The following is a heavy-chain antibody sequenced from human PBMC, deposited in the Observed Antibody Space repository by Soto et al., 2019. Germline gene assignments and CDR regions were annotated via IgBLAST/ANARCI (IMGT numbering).Heavy chain of an antibody. V-gene: IGHV3-74*01. J-gene: IGHJ4*02. D-gene: IGHD1-26*01. CDR2: ISGDGERT. CDR3: ARAGLLASGDY. CDR1: GFTFSSSW. Sequence: GGSLRLSCAASGFTFSSSWMYWFRQGPGKGLVWVSGISGDGERTTHADSVKGRFTISRDNAKNTVYLQMNGLIVEDTALYYCARAGLLASGDYWGQGXLVTVSS.